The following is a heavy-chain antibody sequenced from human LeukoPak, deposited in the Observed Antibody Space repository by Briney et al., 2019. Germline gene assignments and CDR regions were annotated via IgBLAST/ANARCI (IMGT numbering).Heavy chain of an antibody. D-gene: IGHD4-23*01. Sequence: SVKVSCKASGGTFSSYAISWVRQAPGQGLEWMGRIIPIPGIANYAQKFQGRVTTTADKSTSTAYMELSSLRSEDTAVYYCARARLRRLFTMADRYPLDYWGQGTLVTVSS. CDR2: IIPIPGIA. CDR3: ARARLRRLFTMADRYPLDY. J-gene: IGHJ4*02. CDR1: GGTFSSYA. V-gene: IGHV1-69*04.